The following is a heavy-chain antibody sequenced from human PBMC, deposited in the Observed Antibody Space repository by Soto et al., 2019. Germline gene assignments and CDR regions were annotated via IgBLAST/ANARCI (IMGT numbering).Heavy chain of an antibody. Sequence: GGSLRLSCAASGFSFSSYAMTWVRQAPGRGLEWVSAISGSGSPTYYADSVKGRFTISKNTLYLQMNSLRAEDTAVYYCAREADYVNWFDPWGQGTLVTVSS. V-gene: IGHV3-23*01. D-gene: IGHD4-17*01. CDR3: AREADYVNWFDP. CDR1: GFSFSSYA. J-gene: IGHJ5*02. CDR2: ISGSGSPT.